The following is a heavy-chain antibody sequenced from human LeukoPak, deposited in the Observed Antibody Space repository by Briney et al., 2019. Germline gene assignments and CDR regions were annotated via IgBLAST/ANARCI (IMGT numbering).Heavy chain of an antibody. Sequence: GGSLRLCCAASGLTVSSNYRSWVRQAPGKGLGWVSAIYSGGSTYYADSGKGRFTMYRHTSKNTLYLQSNSLTAEDTAVYVWASVDSSSWYGGLYYWGPGTLVTAS. J-gene: IGHJ4*02. CDR3: ASVDSSSWYGGLYY. CDR1: GLTVSSNY. V-gene: IGHV3-53*04. CDR2: IYSGGST. D-gene: IGHD6-13*01.